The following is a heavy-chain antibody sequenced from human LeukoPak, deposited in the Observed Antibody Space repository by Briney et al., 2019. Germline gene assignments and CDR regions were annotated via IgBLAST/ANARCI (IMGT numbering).Heavy chain of an antibody. CDR1: GFTFSSYV. V-gene: IGHV3-30-3*01. Sequence: PGGSLRLPCAASGFTFSSYVMHWVRQAPGKGLEWVALITYDGSNKYYADSVKGRFTISRDNSKNTLDLQMNTLRAEDTAVYYCVRGSVTYSGGYFQHWGQGTLVTVSS. J-gene: IGHJ1*01. D-gene: IGHD1-26*01. CDR2: ITYDGSNK. CDR3: VRGSVTYSGGYFQH.